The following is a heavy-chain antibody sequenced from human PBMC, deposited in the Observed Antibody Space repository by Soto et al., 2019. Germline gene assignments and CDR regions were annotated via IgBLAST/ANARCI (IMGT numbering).Heavy chain of an antibody. Sequence: EVQLVESGGGLIQPGGSLRLSCAASGFTVSSNYMSWVRQAPGKGLEWVSVIYSGGSTYYADSVKGRFTISRDNSKNTLYLQMNSLRAEDTAVYYCARVRRHSGSPDWYFDLWGRGTLVTVSS. CDR1: GFTVSSNY. CDR2: IYSGGST. D-gene: IGHD2-15*01. J-gene: IGHJ2*01. CDR3: ARVRRHSGSPDWYFDL. V-gene: IGHV3-53*01.